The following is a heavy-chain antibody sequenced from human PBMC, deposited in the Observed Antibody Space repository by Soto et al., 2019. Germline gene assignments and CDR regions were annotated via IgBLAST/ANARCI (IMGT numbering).Heavy chain of an antibody. J-gene: IGHJ3*02. CDR1: GFTFSSYS. CDR3: ARGPLAGTTLKNAFDI. CDR2: ISSSSSTI. Sequence: GGSLRLSCAASGFTFSSYSMNWVRQAPGKGLEWVSYISSSSSTIYYADSVKGRFTISRDNAKNSLYLQMNSLRAEDTAVYYCARGPLAGTTLKNAFDIWGQGTLVTVSS. V-gene: IGHV3-48*01. D-gene: IGHD1-1*01.